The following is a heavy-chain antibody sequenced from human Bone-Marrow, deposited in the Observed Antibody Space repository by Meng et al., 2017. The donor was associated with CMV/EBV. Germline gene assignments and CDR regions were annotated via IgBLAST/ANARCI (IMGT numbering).Heavy chain of an antibody. V-gene: IGHV4-39*07. J-gene: IGHJ4*02. D-gene: IGHD6-13*01. CDR2: IYYSGST. CDR3: ARGLAAPGY. CDR1: GGSISSNSYY. Sequence: SEPLSLTCTVSGGSISSNSYYWGWIRQPPGKGLEWIGSIYYSGSTYYKPSLKSRVTISVDTSKNQFSLKLSSVTAADTAVYYCARGLAAPGYWGQGTLVTVSS.